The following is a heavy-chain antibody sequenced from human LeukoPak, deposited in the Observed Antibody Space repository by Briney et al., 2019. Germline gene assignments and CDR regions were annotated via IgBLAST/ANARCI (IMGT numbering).Heavy chain of an antibody. CDR1: GFTFSNYS. CDR3: ARDGRVYYYDSSGYYCDY. Sequence: GGSLRLSCAASGFTFSNYSMNWVRQAPGKGLEWVSSISSRSTYIYYADSVKGRFTISRDNAKNSLYLQMNSLRAEDTAVYYCARDGRVYYYDSSGYYCDYWGQGTLVTVSS. V-gene: IGHV3-21*01. D-gene: IGHD3-22*01. J-gene: IGHJ4*02. CDR2: ISSRSTYI.